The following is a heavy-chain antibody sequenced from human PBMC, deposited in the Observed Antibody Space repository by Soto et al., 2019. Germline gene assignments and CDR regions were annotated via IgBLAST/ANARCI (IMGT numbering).Heavy chain of an antibody. D-gene: IGHD3-3*01. CDR1: GYTFTSYA. J-gene: IGHJ5*02. CDR3: AREGAKYYDFWSGYHNWLDP. V-gene: IGHV1-3*01. CDR2: INAGNGNT. Sequence: ASVKVSCKASGYTFTSYAMHWVRQAPGQRLEWMGWINAGNGNTKYSQKFQGRVTITRDTSASTAYMELSSLRSEDTAVYYCAREGAKYYDFWSGYHNWLDPWGQGTLVTVSS.